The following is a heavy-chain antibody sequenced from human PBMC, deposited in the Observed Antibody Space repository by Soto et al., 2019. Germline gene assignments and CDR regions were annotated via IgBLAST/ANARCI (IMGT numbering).Heavy chain of an antibody. CDR2: ISSSSSYI. CDR3: ASGGTDYRYYFDY. V-gene: IGHV3-21*01. J-gene: IGHJ4*02. Sequence: EVQLVESGGGLVKPGGSLRLSCAASGFTFSSYSMNWVRQAPGKGLEWVSSISSSSSYIYYADSVKGRFTISRDNAKNSLYLQMNSLRAEDTAVYYCASGGTDYRYYFDYWGQGTLVTVSS. D-gene: IGHD4-17*01. CDR1: GFTFSSYS.